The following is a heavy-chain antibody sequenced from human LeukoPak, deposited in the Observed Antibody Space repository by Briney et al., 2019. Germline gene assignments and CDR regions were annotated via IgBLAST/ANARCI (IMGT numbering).Heavy chain of an antibody. J-gene: IGHJ4*02. V-gene: IGHV1-18*01. Sequence: ASVKVSCKVSGYTSPFYGITWVRQAPGQGLEWMGWISGNTGSTNYAQKLQGRVTMTTDTSTSTAYMELRSLRSEDTAVYYCARTYYNFWSAQGDYWGQGTLVTVSS. CDR1: GYTSPFYG. CDR3: ARTYYNFWSAQGDY. CDR2: ISGNTGST. D-gene: IGHD3-3*01.